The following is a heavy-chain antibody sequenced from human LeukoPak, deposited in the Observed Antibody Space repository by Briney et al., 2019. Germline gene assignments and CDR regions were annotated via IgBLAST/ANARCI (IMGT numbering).Heavy chain of an antibody. V-gene: IGHV4-4*07. J-gene: IGHJ4*02. D-gene: IGHD5-18*01. Sequence: PSETLSLTCTVSGGSIHTYNWMWIRQPAGKGLEFIGRNNFAGRGYYNPSLKSRVTISVDSPRNQLSLELTSVTAADTAVYYCARDRQHSYGSDLDHWGQGILVTVSS. CDR3: ARDRQHSYGSDLDH. CDR2: NNFAGRG. CDR1: GGSIHTYN.